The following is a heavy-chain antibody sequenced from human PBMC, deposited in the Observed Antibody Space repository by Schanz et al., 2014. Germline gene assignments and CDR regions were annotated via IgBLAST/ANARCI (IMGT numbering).Heavy chain of an antibody. J-gene: IGHJ4*02. D-gene: IGHD2-15*01. Sequence: EVQLLEPGGGLIQPGGSLRLSCTASGFAFSSYSMNWVRQAPGKGLEWVSYISSSGTTIYYADSVKGRFTISRDNSKNTLYLQMNTLRAEDTAVYYCARDRGYCSGGSCLTFDYWGQGALVTVSS. CDR1: GFAFSSYS. CDR2: ISSSGTTI. CDR3: ARDRGYCSGGSCLTFDY. V-gene: IGHV3-48*01.